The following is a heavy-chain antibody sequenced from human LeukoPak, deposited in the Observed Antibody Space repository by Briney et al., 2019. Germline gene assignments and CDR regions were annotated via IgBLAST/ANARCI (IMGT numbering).Heavy chain of an antibody. CDR3: AKDGLWSGYSLDY. D-gene: IGHD3-3*01. V-gene: IGHV3-23*01. CDR1: GLTFSTYA. J-gene: IGHJ4*02. Sequence: GGSLRLSCAASGLTFSTYAMSWVRQAPGKGLEWVSAISGSGGSTYYADSVKGRFTISRDNSKNTLYLQMNSLRAEDTAVYYCAKDGLWSGYSLDYWGQGTLVTVSS. CDR2: ISGSGGST.